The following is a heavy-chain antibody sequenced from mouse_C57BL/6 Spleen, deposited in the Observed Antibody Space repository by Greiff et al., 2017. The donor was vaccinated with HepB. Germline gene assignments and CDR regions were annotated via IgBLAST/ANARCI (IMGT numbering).Heavy chain of an antibody. CDR1: GFTFSSYG. CDR3: ARRRVYYYGSSYGYYAMDY. Sequence: EVQLVESGGDLVKPGGSLKLSCAASGFTFSSYGMSWVRQTPDKRLEWVATISSGGSYTYYPDSVKGRFTISRDNAKNTLYLQMSSLKSEDTAMYYCARRRVYYYGSSYGYYAMDYWGQGTSVTVSS. D-gene: IGHD1-1*01. CDR2: ISSGGSYT. J-gene: IGHJ4*01. V-gene: IGHV5-6*01.